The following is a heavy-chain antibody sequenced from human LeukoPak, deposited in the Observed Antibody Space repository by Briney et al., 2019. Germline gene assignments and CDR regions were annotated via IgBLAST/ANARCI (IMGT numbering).Heavy chain of an antibody. J-gene: IGHJ2*01. CDR3: AKTIPYRYFDL. V-gene: IGHV3-23*01. CDR2: IAVGGGTT. D-gene: IGHD5-24*01. CDR1: GFTFSSSE. Sequence: GGSLRLSCAASGFTFSSSELSWVRQAPGKGLEWVSAIAVGGGTTYADSVVGRFIISRDNSKNTLYLQMSSLRAEDTAIYYCAKTIPYRYFDLWGRGTLVTVSS.